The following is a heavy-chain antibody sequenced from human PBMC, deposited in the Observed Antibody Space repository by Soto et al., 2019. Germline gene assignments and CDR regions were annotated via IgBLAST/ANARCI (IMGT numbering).Heavy chain of an antibody. D-gene: IGHD6-19*01. CDR1: GGSFSGYY. Sequence: QVQLQQWGAGLLKPSETLSLTCAVYGGSFSGYYWSWMRQPPGKGLEWIGEIKHGGSTNYNPSLNSRVTILIDTSKNQFSLNLSSVTAADTAVYYCARRIGTGSSGWYSGYWGQGTLVTVSS. CDR3: ARRIGTGSSGWYSGY. V-gene: IGHV4-34*01. CDR2: IKHGGST. J-gene: IGHJ4*02.